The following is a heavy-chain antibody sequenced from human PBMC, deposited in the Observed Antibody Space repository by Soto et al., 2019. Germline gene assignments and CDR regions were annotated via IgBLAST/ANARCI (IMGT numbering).Heavy chain of an antibody. V-gene: IGHV5-51*01. D-gene: IGHD3-16*01. Sequence: GESLKISCKGSGYNFNTYWIGWVRQTPGKGLEWMGIIYPGDSETRYSPSFRGQVTISADKSINTAYLHLSSLKASDTAIYYCARHFLCCFFYVNSYLGLRGRGTRVIVSS. CDR2: IYPGDSET. CDR3: ARHFLCCFFYVNSYLGL. J-gene: IGHJ2*01. CDR1: GYNFNTYW.